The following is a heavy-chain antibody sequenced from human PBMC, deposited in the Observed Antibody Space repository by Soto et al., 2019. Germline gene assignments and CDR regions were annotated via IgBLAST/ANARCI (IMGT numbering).Heavy chain of an antibody. J-gene: IGHJ4*02. CDR1: GFTFSSYS. V-gene: IGHV3-48*01. CDR3: ARDRSSTSCYAFDY. D-gene: IGHD2-2*01. Sequence: GGSLRLSCAASGFTFSSYSMNWVCQAPGKGLEWVSYISSSSSTIYYADSVKGRFTISRDNAKNSLYLQMNSLRAEDTAVYYCARDRSSTSCYAFDYWGQGTLVTVSS. CDR2: ISSSSSTI.